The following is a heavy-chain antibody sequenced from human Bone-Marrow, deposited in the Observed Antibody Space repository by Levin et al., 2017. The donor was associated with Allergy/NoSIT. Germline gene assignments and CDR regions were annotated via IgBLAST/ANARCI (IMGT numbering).Heavy chain of an antibody. V-gene: IGHV1-18*01. CDR2: ISAYNGNT. CDR1: GYTFTSYG. CDR3: ARDPPGYCSGGSCYGDYVPFDY. J-gene: IGHJ4*02. Sequence: ASVKVSCKASGYTFTSYGISWVRQAPGQGLEWMGWISAYNGNTNYAQKLQGRVTMTTDTSTSTAYMELRSLRSDDTAVYYCARDPPGYCSGGSCYGDYVPFDYWGQGTLVTVSS. D-gene: IGHD2-15*01.